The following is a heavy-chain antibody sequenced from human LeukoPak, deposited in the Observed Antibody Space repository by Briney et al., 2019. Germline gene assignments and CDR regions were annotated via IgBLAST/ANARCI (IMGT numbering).Heavy chain of an antibody. CDR1: GYIFTSYN. CDR3: ARFAVHRRITVAGQFGLDY. J-gene: IGHJ4*02. V-gene: IGHV1-46*01. D-gene: IGHD6-19*01. CDR2: INPSGGST. Sequence: ASVKVSCKASGYIFTSYNIYWVRQAPGQGLEWMAIINPSGGSTNYAQKFQGRVTISRDNSTSSLYMELTSLRSEDTAVYYCARFAVHRRITVAGQFGLDYWGQGTLVSLSS.